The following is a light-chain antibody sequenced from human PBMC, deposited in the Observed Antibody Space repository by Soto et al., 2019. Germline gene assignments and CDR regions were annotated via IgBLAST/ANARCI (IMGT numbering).Light chain of an antibody. Sequence: QSALIQPASVSGSPGQSITISCTGTSSDVGGYNYVSWYQQHPGKAPKLMIYEVTNRPSGVSNRFSGSKSGNTASLTISGLQAEDEADYYCSSYTGSNTWVFGGGTKLTVL. CDR2: EVT. CDR1: SSDVGGYNY. V-gene: IGLV2-14*01. CDR3: SSYTGSNTWV. J-gene: IGLJ3*02.